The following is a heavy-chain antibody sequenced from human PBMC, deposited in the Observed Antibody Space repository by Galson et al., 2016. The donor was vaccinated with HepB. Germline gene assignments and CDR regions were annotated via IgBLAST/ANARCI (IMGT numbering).Heavy chain of an antibody. D-gene: IGHD2-15*01. CDR2: ISGSGGST. CDR3: AKGACSGGSCLYDYYGMDV. Sequence: SLRLSCAASGFPFSSYAMSWVRQAPGKGLEWVSAISGSGGSTYYADSVKGRFTISRDNSKNTRYLQMNSLRAEDTAVYYCAKGACSGGSCLYDYYGMDVWGKGTTVTVSS. CDR1: GFPFSSYA. V-gene: IGHV3-23*01. J-gene: IGHJ6*04.